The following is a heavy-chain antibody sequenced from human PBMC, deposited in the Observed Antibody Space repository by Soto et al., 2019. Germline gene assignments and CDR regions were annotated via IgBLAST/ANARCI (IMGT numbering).Heavy chain of an antibody. V-gene: IGHV2-5*02. CDR2: IYWDDDK. CDR1: GFSLSTSGVG. J-gene: IGHJ6*02. CDR3: AHTSAPRLVDV. Sequence: QITLKESGPTLVKPTQTLTLTCTFSGFSLSTSGVGVGWIRQPPGKALEWLALIYWDDDKRYSPSLKSRLTISKDTSKTQVVLTMTNMDPVDTATYYCAHTSAPRLVDVWGRGTTVTVSS.